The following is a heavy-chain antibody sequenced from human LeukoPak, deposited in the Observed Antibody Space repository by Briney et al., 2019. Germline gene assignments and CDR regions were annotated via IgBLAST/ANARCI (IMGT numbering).Heavy chain of an antibody. Sequence: ASVKVSCKASGYFFTGHHMHWVRQAPGQGLEWMGWIIPNSGGTNLAQKFQGRVTLTSDRSISTAYMELNRLRSDDTAVYYCARKPSGWYYFDYWGQGTLVTVSS. V-gene: IGHV1-2*02. CDR2: IIPNSGGT. D-gene: IGHD6-19*01. CDR1: GYFFTGHH. J-gene: IGHJ4*02. CDR3: ARKPSGWYYFDY.